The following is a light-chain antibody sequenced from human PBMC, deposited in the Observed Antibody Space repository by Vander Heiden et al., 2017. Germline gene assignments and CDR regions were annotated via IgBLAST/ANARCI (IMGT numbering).Light chain of an antibody. CDR3: HQYYSCPHT. Sequence: DILMTQSPSSLAASLGDSATISCQSSQNVLYSADNNNYLGWYQQKPGQPPKLLIYWASIRESGGPARFTGSGSGTDFTLTISSLQAEDVAVYYCHQYYSCPHTFGQGTKLEIK. CDR1: QNVLYSADNNNY. J-gene: IGKJ2*01. CDR2: WAS. V-gene: IGKV4-1*01.